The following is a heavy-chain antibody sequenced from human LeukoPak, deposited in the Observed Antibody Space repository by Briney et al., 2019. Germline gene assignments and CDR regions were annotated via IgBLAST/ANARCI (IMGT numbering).Heavy chain of an antibody. Sequence: GGSLRLSCAASGFSFNVYAMSWVRQSPGKGLEWVSLISTSGGNTYYADSVKGRFTISRDTPKNTLYLQMNSLRVEDTAVYYCAGADSTTWYGFFAYWGQGTLVTVSS. CDR3: AGADSTTWYGFFAY. V-gene: IGHV3-23*01. CDR1: GFSFNVYA. CDR2: ISTSGGNT. J-gene: IGHJ4*02. D-gene: IGHD6-13*01.